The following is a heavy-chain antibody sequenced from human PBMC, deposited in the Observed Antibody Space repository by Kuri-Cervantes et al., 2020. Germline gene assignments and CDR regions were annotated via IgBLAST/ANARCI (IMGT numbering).Heavy chain of an antibody. J-gene: IGHJ4*02. D-gene: IGHD6-19*01. Sequence: SETLSLTCTVSGGSVSSGSYYWSWIRQPPGKGLEGIGYIYYSGSTNYNPSLKSRVTISVDTSKNQFSLKLSSVTAADTAVYYCARVGVAGTLDYFDYWGQGTLVTVSS. CDR1: GGSVSSGSYY. V-gene: IGHV4-61*01. CDR3: ARVGVAGTLDYFDY. CDR2: IYYSGST.